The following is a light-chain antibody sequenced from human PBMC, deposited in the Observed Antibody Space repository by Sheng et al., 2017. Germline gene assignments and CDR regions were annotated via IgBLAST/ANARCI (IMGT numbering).Light chain of an antibody. V-gene: IGLV3-1*01. CDR3: QAWDITSYV. J-gene: IGLJ1*01. Sequence: SYELTQPPSVSVSPGQTASITCSGNKLGDKYASWYQKKAGQSPVLVIYQDNKRPSGIPERFSASNSGNTATLTISGTQAMDEADYYCQAWDITSYVFGTGTRVTVL. CDR1: KLGDKY. CDR2: QDN.